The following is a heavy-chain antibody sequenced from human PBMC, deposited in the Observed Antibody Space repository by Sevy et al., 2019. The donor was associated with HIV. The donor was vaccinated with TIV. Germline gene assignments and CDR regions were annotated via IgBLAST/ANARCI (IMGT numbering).Heavy chain of an antibody. D-gene: IGHD4-17*01. V-gene: IGHV1-3*01. CDR2: INAANGNT. CDR1: GYTFTHYA. CDR3: ARALGTSVTMFEY. Sequence: ASVKVSCKASGYTFTHYAIHWVRQAPGQRLEWMGWINAANGNTKYSQKFQGRVTITRETSLSTAYIELSSLISEDTAIYYCARALGTSVTMFEYWGQGTLVTVSS. J-gene: IGHJ4*02.